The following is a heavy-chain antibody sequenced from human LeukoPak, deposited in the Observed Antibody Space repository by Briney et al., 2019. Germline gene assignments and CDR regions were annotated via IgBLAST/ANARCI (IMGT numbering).Heavy chain of an antibody. D-gene: IGHD3-22*01. CDR1: GGSISSHY. Sequence: SETLSLTCTVSGGSISSHYWSWIRQPPGKGLEWIGYIYYSGSTNYNPSLKSRVTISVDTSKNQFSLRLSSVTAADTAVYYCARVGSSGHYFDYWGQGTLVTVSS. CDR3: ARVGSSGHYFDY. J-gene: IGHJ4*02. V-gene: IGHV4-59*11. CDR2: IYYSGST.